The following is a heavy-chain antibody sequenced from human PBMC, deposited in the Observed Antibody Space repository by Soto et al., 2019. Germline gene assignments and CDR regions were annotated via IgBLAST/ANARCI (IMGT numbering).Heavy chain of an antibody. CDR2: IWYDGSNK. V-gene: IGHV3-33*01. Sequence: QVQLVESGGGVVQPGRSLRLSCAASGLSFNSYGMHWVRQAPGKGLEWVAAIWYDGSNKYYADSVKGRFTISRDNSKNTLYLEMNSLRAEDTAVYYCARESVGWFDPWGQRTLVTVSS. CDR1: GLSFNSYG. J-gene: IGHJ5*02. CDR3: ARESVGWFDP.